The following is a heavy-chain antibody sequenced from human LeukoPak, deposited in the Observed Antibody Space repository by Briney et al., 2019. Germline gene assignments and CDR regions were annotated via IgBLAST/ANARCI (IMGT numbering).Heavy chain of an antibody. CDR2: INYSGNT. D-gene: IGHD2-2*03. Sequence: PSETLSLTCTVSGGSISSSSYYWGWIRQPPGKGLEWIGSINYSGNTYYNPSLKSRVTISVDTSKNQFSLRLSSVTAADTAMYYCARVDILLVSSTNFDYWGRGTLVTVSS. CDR3: ARVDILLVSSTNFDY. CDR1: GGSISSSSYY. V-gene: IGHV4-39*01. J-gene: IGHJ4*02.